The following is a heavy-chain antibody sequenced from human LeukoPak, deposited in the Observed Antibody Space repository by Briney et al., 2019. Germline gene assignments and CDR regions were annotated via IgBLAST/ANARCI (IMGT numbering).Heavy chain of an antibody. V-gene: IGHV3-11*04. CDR1: GFTFTDYY. CDR2: ISPSGTVI. J-gene: IGHJ5*02. CDR3: ARDDVAWNDVHWFDP. Sequence: PGGPLRLSCSASGFTFTDYYMSWIRQAPGKGLEWVSYISPSGTVIYYGDSVKGRFTISRDNAKNSLYLQMSSLRVEDTAVYYCARDDVAWNDVHWFDPWGQGTLVTVSS. D-gene: IGHD1-1*01.